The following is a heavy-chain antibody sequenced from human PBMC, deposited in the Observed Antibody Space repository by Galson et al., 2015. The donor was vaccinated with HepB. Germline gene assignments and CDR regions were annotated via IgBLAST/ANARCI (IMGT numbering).Heavy chain of an antibody. CDR3: ARVVGQWLIHDAFDL. V-gene: IGHV4-59*01. CDR2: VYYTGST. J-gene: IGHJ3*01. D-gene: IGHD6-19*01. Sequence: SETLSLTYTVSGGSTNDYYWTWIRQPPGKGLEWIGHVYYTGSTQYNPSLKSRVTISVDTSKNQFSLKLTSLTVADTAVYFCARVVGQWLIHDAFDLWGQGTLVTVSS. CDR1: GGSTNDYY.